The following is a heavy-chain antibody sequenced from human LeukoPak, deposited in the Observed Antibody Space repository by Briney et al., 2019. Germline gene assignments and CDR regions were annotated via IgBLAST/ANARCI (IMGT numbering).Heavy chain of an antibody. D-gene: IGHD3-10*01. CDR2: IYTSAST. J-gene: IGHJ4*02. V-gene: IGHV4-59*10. CDR3: ARSYYYGSGSPRFDY. Sequence: IYTSASTNYNPSLKSRVTMSVDTSKNQFSLKLSSVTAADTAVYYCARSYYYGSGSPRFDYWGQGTLVTVSS.